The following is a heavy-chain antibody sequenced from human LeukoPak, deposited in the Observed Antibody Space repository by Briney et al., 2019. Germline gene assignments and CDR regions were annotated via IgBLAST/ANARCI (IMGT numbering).Heavy chain of an antibody. CDR2: ISGYNDNP. CDR1: GKTFTNNG. J-gene: IGHJ4*02. D-gene: IGHD1-26*01. CDR3: ARDGTTTDDY. V-gene: IGHV1-18*01. Sequence: ASVKVSCKASGKTFTNNGINWVGQAPEKGLEWMGWISGYNDNPNYAQKFQGRVTMTADTSTSTAYMDLRSLTSDDTAVYYCARDGTTTDDYWGQGTLVIVSS.